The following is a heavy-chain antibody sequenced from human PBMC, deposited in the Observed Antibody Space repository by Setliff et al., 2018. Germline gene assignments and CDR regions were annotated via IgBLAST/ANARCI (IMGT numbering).Heavy chain of an antibody. CDR3: ARPSLGYEFCSGYYSPELWLDP. CDR2: IYYSGSN. D-gene: IGHD3-3*01. V-gene: IGHV4-59*11. CDR1: GGSISSLY. J-gene: IGHJ5*02. Sequence: SETLSLTCTVSGGSISSLYWSWIRQPPGKGLEWIGYIYYSGSNNYNPSLKRRVTISVETSKNQFSLKLSSVTAADTAVYYCARPSLGYEFCSGYYSPELWLDPWGQGPLVTVSS.